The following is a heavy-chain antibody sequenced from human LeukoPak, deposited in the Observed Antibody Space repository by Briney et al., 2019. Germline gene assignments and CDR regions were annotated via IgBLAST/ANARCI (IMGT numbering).Heavy chain of an antibody. CDR1: GYSISSGYY. CDR3: AREAHDYGDLNWFDP. J-gene: IGHJ5*02. V-gene: IGHV4-38-2*02. D-gene: IGHD4-17*01. CDR2: IYHSGST. Sequence: SETLSLTCTVSGYSISSGYYWGWTRQPPGKGLEWIGSIYHSGSTYYNPSLKSRVTISVDTSKNQFSLKLSSVTAADTAVYYCAREAHDYGDLNWFDPWGQGTLVTVSS.